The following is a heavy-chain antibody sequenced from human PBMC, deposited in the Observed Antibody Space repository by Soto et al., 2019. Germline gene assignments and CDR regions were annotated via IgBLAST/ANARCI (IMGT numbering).Heavy chain of an antibody. V-gene: IGHV4-59*08. CDR1: GGSISSYY. CDR2: IYYSGST. D-gene: IGHD1-1*01. Sequence: SETLPLTCTVSGGSISSYYWRCIRQPPGKGLEWIGYIYYSGSTNYNPSLKSRVTISVDTSKNQFSLKLSSVTAADTAVYYCARQGTQGAFDIWGQGTMVTVSS. J-gene: IGHJ3*02. CDR3: ARQGTQGAFDI.